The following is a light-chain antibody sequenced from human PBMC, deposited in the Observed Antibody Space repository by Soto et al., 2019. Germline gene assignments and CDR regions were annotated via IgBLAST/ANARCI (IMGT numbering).Light chain of an antibody. Sequence: EFVLTQSPGTLSLSPGERATLSCRASQSVSATYLAWYQQKPGQAPRLLIYAASSRATGIPDRFGGSASGTDFTLSINRLEPEDFAVYYCQLYGISPHFGQGTRLEI. J-gene: IGKJ5*01. CDR3: QLYGISPH. CDR2: AAS. CDR1: QSVSATY. V-gene: IGKV3-20*01.